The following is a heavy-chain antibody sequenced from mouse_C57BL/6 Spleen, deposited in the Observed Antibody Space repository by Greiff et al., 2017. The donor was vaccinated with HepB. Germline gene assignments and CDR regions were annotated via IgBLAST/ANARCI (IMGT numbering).Heavy chain of an antibody. CDR3: ARDPAPSYFDY. Sequence: EVKLVESGGGLVQSGRSLRLSCATSGFTFSDFYMEWVRQAPGKGLEWIAASRNKANDYTTEYSASVKGRFIVSRDTSQSILYLQMNALRAEDTAIYYCARDPAPSYFDYWGQGTTLTVSS. J-gene: IGHJ2*01. CDR1: GFTFSDFY. CDR2: SRNKANDYTT. V-gene: IGHV7-1*01.